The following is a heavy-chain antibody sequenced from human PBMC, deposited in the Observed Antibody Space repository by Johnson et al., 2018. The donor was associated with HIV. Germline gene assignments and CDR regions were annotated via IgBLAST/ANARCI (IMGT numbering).Heavy chain of an antibody. Sequence: VQLVESGGGLVQPGGSLRVSCAASGFTFSSYVMHWVRQAPGRGLEYVSAISTNGGSTYYANSVKGRFTISRDNFKNTLYLQMNSLRAEDTAVYYCARGPVMVRGVTDAFDIWGQGTKITVSS. CDR3: ARGPVMVRGVTDAFDI. CDR2: ISTNGGST. D-gene: IGHD3-10*01. J-gene: IGHJ3*02. CDR1: GFTFSSYV. V-gene: IGHV3-64*01.